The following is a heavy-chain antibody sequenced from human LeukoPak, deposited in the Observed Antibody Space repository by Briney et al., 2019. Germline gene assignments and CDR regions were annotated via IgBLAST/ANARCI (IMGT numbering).Heavy chain of an antibody. D-gene: IGHD6-13*01. CDR1: GDSISSSNW. CDR3: ARCEWYSSSWSPFDY. J-gene: IGHJ4*02. V-gene: IGHV4-4*02. Sequence: SSETLSLTCAVSGDSISSSNWWSWVRQPPGKGLEWIGEIYHGGSTNYNPSLKSRVTISVDKSKNQFSLKLSSVTAADTAVYYCARCEWYSSSWSPFDYWGQGTLVTVSS. CDR2: IYHGGST.